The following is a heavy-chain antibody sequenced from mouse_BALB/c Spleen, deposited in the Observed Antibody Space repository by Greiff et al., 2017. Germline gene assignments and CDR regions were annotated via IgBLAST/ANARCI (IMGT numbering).Heavy chain of an antibody. Sequence: QVQLKQPGAELVKPGASVKLSCKASGYTFTSYYMYWVKQRSGQGLEWIGGINPSNGGTNFNEKFKSKATLTVDKSSSTAYMQLSNLTSEDSAVYYDVYDYSLYAMDYWGQGTSVTVSS. CDR1: GYTFTSYY. V-gene: IGHV1S81*02. CDR3: VYDYSLYAMDY. D-gene: IGHD2-4*01. CDR2: INPSNGGT. J-gene: IGHJ4*01.